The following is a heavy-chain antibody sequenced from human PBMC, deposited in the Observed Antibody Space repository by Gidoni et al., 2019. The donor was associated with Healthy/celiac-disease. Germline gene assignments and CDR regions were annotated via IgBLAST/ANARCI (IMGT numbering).Heavy chain of an antibody. D-gene: IGHD1-1*01. CDR3: ARDSTPSLERDAFDI. V-gene: IGHV1-18*01. CDR2: ISAYNSNT. J-gene: IGHJ3*02. Sequence: QVQLVQSGAEVKKPGASVKVSCKASGYTFTSYGISGVRQAPGQGLEWMGWISAYNSNTNYAQNLQGRVTMTTDTSTSTAYMELRSLISDDTAVYYCARDSTPSLERDAFDIWGQGTMVTVSS. CDR1: GYTFTSYG.